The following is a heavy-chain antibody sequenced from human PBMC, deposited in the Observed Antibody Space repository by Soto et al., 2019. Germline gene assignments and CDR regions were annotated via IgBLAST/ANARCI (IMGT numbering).Heavy chain of an antibody. CDR1: GGSFSGYY. CDR3: ARGGLITGTTQRGCWFDP. V-gene: IGHV4-34*01. J-gene: IGHJ5*02. D-gene: IGHD1-7*01. Sequence: QVQLQQWGAGLLKPSETLSLTCAVYGGSFSGYYWSWIRQPPGKGLEWIGEINHSGSTNYNPSLKSRVTISVDTSKNQFSLKRSSVTAADTAVYYCARGGLITGTTQRGCWFDPWGQGTLVTVSS. CDR2: INHSGST.